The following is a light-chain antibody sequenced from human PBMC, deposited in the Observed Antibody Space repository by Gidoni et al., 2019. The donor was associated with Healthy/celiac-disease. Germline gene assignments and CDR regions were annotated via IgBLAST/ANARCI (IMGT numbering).Light chain of an antibody. J-gene: IGKJ2*01. V-gene: IGKV3-15*01. Sequence: IVMTHSPAPLSVSPGERATLSCRASQSVSSNLAWYQQKPGQAPRLLIYGASTRATGIPARFSGSGSGTEFTLTISSLQSEDFAVYYCQQYNNWRTFGQGTKVEIK. CDR3: QQYNNWRT. CDR2: GAS. CDR1: QSVSSN.